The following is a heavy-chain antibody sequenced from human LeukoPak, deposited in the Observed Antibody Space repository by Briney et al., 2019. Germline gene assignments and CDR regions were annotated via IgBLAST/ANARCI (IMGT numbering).Heavy chain of an antibody. D-gene: IGHD5-18*01. J-gene: IGHJ3*01. CDR1: GYAFTGYF. Sequence: ASVKVSCKASGYAFTGYFFHWVRRAPGQGLEWMGWINPNSGDTNYAQKFQGRVTMTRDTSISTAYMDLSRLRDDDTAVYYCARDNSYGSLSAFDFWGQGTVVTVSS. CDR2: INPNSGDT. CDR3: ARDNSYGSLSAFDF. V-gene: IGHV1-2*02.